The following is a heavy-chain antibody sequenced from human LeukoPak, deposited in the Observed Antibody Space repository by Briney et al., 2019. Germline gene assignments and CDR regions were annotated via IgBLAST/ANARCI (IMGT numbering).Heavy chain of an antibody. CDR3: ARARYSYGYNDY. J-gene: IGHJ4*02. V-gene: IGHV3-30*04. CDR1: GFTFSSYA. D-gene: IGHD5-18*01. CDR2: ISYDGSNK. Sequence: GGSLRLSCAASGFTFSSYAMHWVRQAPGKGLEWVAVISYDGSNKYYADSVKGRFTISRDNSKNTLYLQMNSLRAEDTAVYYCARARYSYGYNDYWGQGTLVTVSS.